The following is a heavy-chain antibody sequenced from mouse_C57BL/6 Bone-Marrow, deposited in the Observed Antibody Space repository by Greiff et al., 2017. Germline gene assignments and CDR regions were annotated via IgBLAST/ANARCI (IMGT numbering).Heavy chain of an antibody. J-gene: IGHJ2*01. CDR3: ARSLGTSY. CDR2: MHPNGGSP. D-gene: IGHD3-1*01. Sequence: QVQLQQPGAELVKPGASVKLSCKASGYTFTNYWMPWVKQRPGQGLEWIGMMHPNGGSPDYNEKFKSEATLSVDKSSRTAYMELSSLTSEDSAVFYCARSLGTSYWGQGTTLTVSS. V-gene: IGHV1-64*01. CDR1: GYTFTNYW.